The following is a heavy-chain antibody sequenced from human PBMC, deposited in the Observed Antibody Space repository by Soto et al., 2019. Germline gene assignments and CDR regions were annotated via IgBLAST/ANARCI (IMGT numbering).Heavy chain of an antibody. CDR1: GGTFSSYA. V-gene: IGHV1-69*01. Sequence: QVQLVQSGAEVKKPGSSVKVSCKASGGTFSSYAISWVRQAPGQGIEWMGGIIPIFGTANYAQKLQGRVTITAEESTSTAYMELSSLRSEDTAVYYCAREKVVVVPAAIPSLDYGMDVWGQGTTVTVSS. J-gene: IGHJ6*02. D-gene: IGHD2-2*01. CDR2: IIPIFGTA. CDR3: AREKVVVVPAAIPSLDYGMDV.